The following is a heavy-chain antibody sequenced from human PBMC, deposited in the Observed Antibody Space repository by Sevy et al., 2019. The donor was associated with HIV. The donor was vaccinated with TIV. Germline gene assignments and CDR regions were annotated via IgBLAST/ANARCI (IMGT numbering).Heavy chain of an antibody. J-gene: IGHJ5*02. CDR3: ARSPIAASGAKFDT. CDR2: VYSSGSS. CDR1: GDSIRRSDDY. Sequence: SETLSLTCTVSGDSIRRSDDYWGWIRQPPEKGLEWIGSVYSSGSSYSNPSFKSRVTMSIDTSRNLFSLKLPSVTAADTALYYCARSPIAASGAKFDTWGPGTLVTVSS. D-gene: IGHD3-16*01. V-gene: IGHV4-39*01.